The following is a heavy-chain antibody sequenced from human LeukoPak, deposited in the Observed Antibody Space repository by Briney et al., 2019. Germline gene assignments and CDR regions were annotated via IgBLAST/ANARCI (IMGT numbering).Heavy chain of an antibody. Sequence: EASVKVSCKSSGYTLTDYYMHWVRQAPGQGREWMGRINPNSGGTNYAQKFQGRVTMTRDTSISTVYMELSRLRSDDTAVYYCARVGYYESSGYYEYWGQGTLVTVSS. CDR1: GYTLTDYY. CDR3: ARVGYYESSGYYEY. CDR2: INPNSGGT. V-gene: IGHV1-2*06. D-gene: IGHD3-22*01. J-gene: IGHJ4*02.